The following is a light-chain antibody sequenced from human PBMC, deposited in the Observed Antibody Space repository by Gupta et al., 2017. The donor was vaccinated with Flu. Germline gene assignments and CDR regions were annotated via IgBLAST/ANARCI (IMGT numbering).Light chain of an antibody. J-gene: IGLJ2*01. V-gene: IGLV1-51*02. CDR2: ENN. CDR3: ATWDNSLSGVI. Sequence: SVLTQPPSVSAPPGQKVTISCSGSSSNMGRYNYVSWYQQVPGAAPTLLIYENNRRPSGIPDRFSGSKADTSATLGITGVQTGDEADYYCATWDNSLSGVIFGGGTKLTVL. CDR1: SSNMGRYNY.